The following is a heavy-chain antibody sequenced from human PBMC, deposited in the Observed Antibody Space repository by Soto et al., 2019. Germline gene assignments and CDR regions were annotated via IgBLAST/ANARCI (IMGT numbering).Heavy chain of an antibody. Sequence: GGSLRLSCAASGFTFSSYAMSWVRQAPGKGLEWVSAISGSGGSTYYADSVKGRFTISRDNSKNTLYLQMNSLRAEDTAVYYCAKVPTNYDLSTYFDYRGPGTLVTVSS. V-gene: IGHV3-23*01. J-gene: IGHJ4*02. CDR3: AKVPTNYDLSTYFDY. CDR2: ISGSGGST. D-gene: IGHD3-9*01. CDR1: GFTFSSYA.